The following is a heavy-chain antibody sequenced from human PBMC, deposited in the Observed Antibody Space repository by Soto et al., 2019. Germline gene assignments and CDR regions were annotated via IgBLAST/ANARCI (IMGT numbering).Heavy chain of an antibody. CDR2: IWYDGSNK. CDR3: ATGIVVVPLDY. D-gene: IGHD3-22*01. Sequence: VGSVRLSCAASGFTFSSYGMHWVRQAPGKGLEWVAVIWYDGSNKYYADSVKGRFTISRDNSKNTLYLQMNSLRAEDTAVYYCATGIVVVPLDYWGQGTLVTVSS. CDR1: GFTFSSYG. J-gene: IGHJ4*02. V-gene: IGHV3-33*01.